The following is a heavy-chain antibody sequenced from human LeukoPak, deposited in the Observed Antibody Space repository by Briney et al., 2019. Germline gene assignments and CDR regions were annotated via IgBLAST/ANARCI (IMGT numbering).Heavy chain of an antibody. J-gene: IGHJ4*02. D-gene: IGHD4-11*01. Sequence: GGSLRLSCAASGFTVSSNYMSWVRQAPGKGLVWVSRINTDGSSTNYADSVKGRFTISRDNAKNTLYLQMNSLRAEDTAVYYCARGLQGIDYWGQGTLVTVSS. CDR3: ARGLQGIDY. V-gene: IGHV3-74*01. CDR1: GFTVSSNY. CDR2: INTDGSST.